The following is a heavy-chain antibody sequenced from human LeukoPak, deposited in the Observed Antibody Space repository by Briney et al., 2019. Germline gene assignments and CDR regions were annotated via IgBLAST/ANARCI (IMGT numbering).Heavy chain of an antibody. D-gene: IGHD6-19*01. V-gene: IGHV3-48*04. J-gene: IGHJ4*02. CDR2: ISSSSSTI. CDR3: ARDPSSSGWYGYYFDY. CDR1: GFTFSSYS. Sequence: GGSLRLSCAASGFTFSSYSMNWVRQDPGKGLEWVSYISSSSSTIYYADSVKGRFTISRDNAKNSLYLQMNSLRAEDTAVYYCARDPSSSGWYGYYFDYWGQGTLVSVSS.